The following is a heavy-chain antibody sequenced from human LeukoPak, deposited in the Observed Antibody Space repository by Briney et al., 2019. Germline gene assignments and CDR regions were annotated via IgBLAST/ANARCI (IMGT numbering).Heavy chain of an antibody. Sequence: GGSLRLSCAASGFTFDDYAMNWVRQAPGKGLEWVSGISWNSGSIGYADSVKGRFTISRDNAKNSLYLQMNSLRAEDTAVYYCARDGYNSHFDYWGQGTLVTVSS. D-gene: IGHD5-24*01. V-gene: IGHV3-9*01. CDR2: ISWNSGSI. CDR1: GFTFDDYA. CDR3: ARDGYNSHFDY. J-gene: IGHJ4*02.